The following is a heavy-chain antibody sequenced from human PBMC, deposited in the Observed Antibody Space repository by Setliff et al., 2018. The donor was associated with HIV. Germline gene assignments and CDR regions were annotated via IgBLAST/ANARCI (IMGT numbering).Heavy chain of an antibody. CDR2: IDLDGSEK. Sequence: GGSLRLSCVASGFSFNNYWMCWVRQAPGKGLEWVANIDLDGSEKNYVESVKGRFTISRDNAENSLYLQMNSLRADDTATYYCAKDIVAPGLFLDYWGQGTLVTVSS. CDR3: AKDIVAPGLFLDY. D-gene: IGHD3-16*02. V-gene: IGHV3-7*01. J-gene: IGHJ4*02. CDR1: GFSFNNYW.